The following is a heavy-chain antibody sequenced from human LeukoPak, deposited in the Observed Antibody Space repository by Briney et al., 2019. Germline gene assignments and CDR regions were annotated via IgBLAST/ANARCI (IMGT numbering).Heavy chain of an antibody. D-gene: IGHD2-15*01. CDR2: ISGSGANT. CDR1: GFTFNTYA. CDR3: AKKLVAEVGNSFDY. V-gene: IGHV3-23*01. Sequence: GGSLRLSCAASGFTFNTYAMTWVRQAPGKGLEWVSSISGSGANTYYADSVKGRFTISRDNSKNTLSLQLNSLRVEDTAVYYCAKKLVAEVGNSFDYWGKGTRVTVSS. J-gene: IGHJ4*02.